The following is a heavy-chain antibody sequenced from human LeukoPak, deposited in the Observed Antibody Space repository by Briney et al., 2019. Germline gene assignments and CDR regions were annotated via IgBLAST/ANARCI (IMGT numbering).Heavy chain of an antibody. CDR1: GYTFTGYY. D-gene: IGHD2-15*01. V-gene: IGHV1-2*02. CDR3: ATLLGGGYCSGGSCRYYFDY. Sequence: ASVKVSCKASGYTFTGYYMHWVRQAPGQGREWMGWINPNSGGTNYAQKFQGRVTMTRDTSISTAYMELSRLRSDDTAVYYCATLLGGGYCSGGSCRYYFDYWGQGTLVTVSS. CDR2: INPNSGGT. J-gene: IGHJ4*02.